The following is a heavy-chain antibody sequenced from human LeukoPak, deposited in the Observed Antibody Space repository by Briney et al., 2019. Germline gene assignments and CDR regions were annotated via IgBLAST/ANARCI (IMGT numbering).Heavy chain of an antibody. D-gene: IGHD2/OR15-2a*01. CDR2: IYYSGST. CDR3: ARGTTSWGYYMDV. V-gene: IGHV4-39*07. Sequence: SETLSLTCTVSGGSISSSSYYWGWIRQPPGKGLEWIGSIYYSGSTYYNPSLKSRVTISVDTSKNQFSLKLSSVTAADTAVYYCARGTTSWGYYMDVWGKGTTVTVSS. J-gene: IGHJ6*03. CDR1: GGSISSSSYY.